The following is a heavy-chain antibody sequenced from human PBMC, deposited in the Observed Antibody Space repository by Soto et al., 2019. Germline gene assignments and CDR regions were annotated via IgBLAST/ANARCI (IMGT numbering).Heavy chain of an antibody. CDR2: ISSSSSYI. D-gene: IGHD6-13*01. V-gene: IGHV3-21*01. J-gene: IGHJ6*02. CDR1: GFTFSSYS. CDR3: ASESSSWLHYYCYGMDV. Sequence: GGSLRLSCAASGFTFSSYSMNWVRQAPGKGLEWVSSISSSSSYIYYADSVKGRFTISRDNAKNSLYLQMNSLRAEDTAVYYCASESSSWLHYYCYGMDVWGQGTTVTVSS.